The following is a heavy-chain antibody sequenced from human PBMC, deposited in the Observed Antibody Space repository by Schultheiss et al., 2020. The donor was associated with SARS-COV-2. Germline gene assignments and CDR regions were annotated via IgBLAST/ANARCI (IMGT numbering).Heavy chain of an antibody. CDR1: GFTFSSYW. J-gene: IGHJ4*02. D-gene: IGHD3-22*01. CDR2: IKQDGSEK. CDR3: ARDREDSDYDIGGFYN. Sequence: GGSLRLSCAVSGFTFSSYWMHWVRQAPGKGLEWVANIKQDGSEKYYVDSVKGRFTISRDNAKNSLYLQMNSLRAEDTAVYYCARDREDSDYDIGGFYNWGQGTLVTVSS. V-gene: IGHV3-7*01.